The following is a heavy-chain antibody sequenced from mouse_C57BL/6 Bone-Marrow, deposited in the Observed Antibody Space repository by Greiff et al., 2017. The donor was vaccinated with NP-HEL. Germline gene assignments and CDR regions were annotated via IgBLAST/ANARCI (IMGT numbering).Heavy chain of an antibody. J-gene: IGHJ3*01. D-gene: IGHD2-5*01. CDR1: GFTFSSYA. CDR2: ISSGGDYT. Sequence: EVKLVESGEGLVKPGGSLKLSCAASGFTFSSYAMSWVRQTPEKRLEWVAYISSGGDYTYYADTVKGRFTISRDNARNTLYLQMSSLKSEDTAMYYCTREGSNEAWFAYWGQGTLVTVSA. V-gene: IGHV5-9-1*02. CDR3: TREGSNEAWFAY.